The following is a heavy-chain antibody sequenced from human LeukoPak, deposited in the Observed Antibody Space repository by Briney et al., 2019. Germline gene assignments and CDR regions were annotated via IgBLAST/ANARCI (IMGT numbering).Heavy chain of an antibody. J-gene: IGHJ4*02. CDR2: INHTGTT. Sequence: SESLSLTCTVSRYSIGSGYYWGWLRQPPGKGLEWIGSINHTGTTYYNAYLKSRDTMSVDTSKNQFSLNLSSVTAADTAVYYCARFRGDGSGYYYDYWGQGTLVTVSS. CDR1: RYSIGSGYY. CDR3: ARFRGDGSGYYYDY. D-gene: IGHD3-22*01. V-gene: IGHV4-38-2*02.